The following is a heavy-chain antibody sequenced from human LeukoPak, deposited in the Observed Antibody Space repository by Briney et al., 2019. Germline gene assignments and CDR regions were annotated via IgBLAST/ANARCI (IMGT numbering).Heavy chain of an antibody. J-gene: IGHJ4*02. CDR3: ARGYYDFWSGYHTFDY. V-gene: IGHV1-2*06. CDR1: GYTFTGYY. CDR2: INPNSGGT. Sequence: ASVKVSCKASGYTFTGYYMHWVRQAPGQGIEWMGRINPNSGGTNYAQNFQGRVTLTRGTSITTAYMELSSLRSDDTAVYYCARGYYDFWSGYHTFDYWGQGTLVTVSS. D-gene: IGHD3-3*01.